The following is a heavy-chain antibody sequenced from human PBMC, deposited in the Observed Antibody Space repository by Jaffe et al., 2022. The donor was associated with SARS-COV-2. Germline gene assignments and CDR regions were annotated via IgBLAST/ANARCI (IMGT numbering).Heavy chain of an antibody. V-gene: IGHV3-30*04. CDR1: GFTFSSYA. Sequence: QVQLVESGGGVVQPGRSLRLSCAASGFTFSSYAMHWVRQAPGKGLEWVAVISYDGSNKYYADSVKGRFTISRDNSKNTLYLQMNSLRAEDTAVYYCARDPGSIVVVPAAMFNYWGQGTLVTVSS. D-gene: IGHD2-2*01. J-gene: IGHJ4*02. CDR2: ISYDGSNK. CDR3: ARDPGSIVVVPAAMFNY.